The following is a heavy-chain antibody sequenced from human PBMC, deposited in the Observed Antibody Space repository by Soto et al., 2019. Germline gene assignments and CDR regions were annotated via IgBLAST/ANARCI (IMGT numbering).Heavy chain of an antibody. CDR3: ARDGSGSYVLLYGMDV. CDR1: GGSISSGDYY. Sequence: PSETLSLTCTVSGGSISSGDYYWSWIRQPPGKGLEWIGYIYYSGSTYYNPSLKSRVTISVDTSKNQFSLKLSSVTAADTAVYYCARDGSGSYVLLYGMDVWGQGTTVTVSS. D-gene: IGHD3-10*01. J-gene: IGHJ6*02. CDR2: IYYSGST. V-gene: IGHV4-30-4*01.